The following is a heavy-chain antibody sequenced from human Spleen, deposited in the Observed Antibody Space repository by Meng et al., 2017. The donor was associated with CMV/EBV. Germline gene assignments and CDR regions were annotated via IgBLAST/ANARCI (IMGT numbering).Heavy chain of an antibody. CDR3: AKDYGSGKESDY. CDR2: INNSGGNT. D-gene: IGHD3-10*01. Sequence: GESLKISCAASGFTFSNYAMSWVRQAPGKGLEWVSGINNSGGNTYYADSVKGRFTISRDNSKNTLYLQMNSLRAEDTAVYYCAKDYGSGKESDYWGQGTLVTVSS. CDR1: GFTFSNYA. V-gene: IGHV3-23*01. J-gene: IGHJ4*02.